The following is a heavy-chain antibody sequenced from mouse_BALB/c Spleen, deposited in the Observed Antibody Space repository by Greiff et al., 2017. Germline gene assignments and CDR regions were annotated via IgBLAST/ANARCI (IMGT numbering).Heavy chain of an antibody. J-gene: IGHJ4*01. V-gene: IGHV5-9-4*01. Sequence: EVKVVESGGGLVKPGGSLKLSCAASGFTFSSYAMSWVRQSPEKRLEWVAEISSGGSYTYYPDTVTGRFTISRDNAKNTLYLEMSSLRSEDTAMYYCAREDDGYSYAMDYWGKGTSVTVSS. CDR1: GFTFSSYA. D-gene: IGHD2-3*01. CDR3: AREDDGYSYAMDY. CDR2: ISSGGSYT.